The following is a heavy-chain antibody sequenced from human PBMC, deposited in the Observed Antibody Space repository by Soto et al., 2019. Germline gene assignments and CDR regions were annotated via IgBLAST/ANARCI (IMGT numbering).Heavy chain of an antibody. CDR1: GYNFTSYD. CDR3: AKVVGRRLYSAYGVYKAVFDI. D-gene: IGHD5-12*01. V-gene: IGHV1-8*01. Sequence: QVQLVQSGAEVKKPGASVKVSCKASGYNFTSYDINWLRQATGQGLEWMGWMNPNSGHTGYAQNNQARVTMTRNTSINTTYTERRSLTSDDAAVYHCAKVVGRRLYSAYGVYKAVFDIWGQGTKVTVAS. CDR2: MNPNSGHT. J-gene: IGHJ3*02.